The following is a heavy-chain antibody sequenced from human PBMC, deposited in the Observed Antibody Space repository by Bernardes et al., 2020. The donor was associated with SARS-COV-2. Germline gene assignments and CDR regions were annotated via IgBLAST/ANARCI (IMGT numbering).Heavy chain of an antibody. D-gene: IGHD2-15*01. CDR1: GGSISSYY. CDR3: ARGSAAVVSHFMLLFANWYFDL. Sequence: SETLSLTCTVSGGSISSYYWSWIRQPAGKGLEWIGRVYTSGSTSYNPSLKSRVTMSVDTSKNQFSLKLNSVTAADTAVYYCARGSAAVVSHFMLLFANWYFDLWGRGTLVTVSS. J-gene: IGHJ2*01. V-gene: IGHV4-4*07. CDR2: VYTSGST.